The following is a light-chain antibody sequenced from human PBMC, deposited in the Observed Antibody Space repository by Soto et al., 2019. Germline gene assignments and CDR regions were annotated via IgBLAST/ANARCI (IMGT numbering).Light chain of an antibody. V-gene: IGLV1-40*01. J-gene: IGLJ2*01. Sequence: QSVLTQPPSVSGAPGQSVTISCTGSRSNIGAGYDVHWYQRLPGTAPKLLIYSNNNRLSGVPDRFSGSKSGTSASLAITGLRAEDEADYYCQSYDSSLFLVFGGGTKVTVL. CDR3: QSYDSSLFLV. CDR2: SNN. CDR1: RSNIGAGYD.